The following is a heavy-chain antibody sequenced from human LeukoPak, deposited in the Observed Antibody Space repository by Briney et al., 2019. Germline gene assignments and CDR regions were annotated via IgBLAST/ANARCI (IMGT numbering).Heavy chain of an antibody. V-gene: IGHV5-51*01. CDR3: AIGRHCSSTSCLDGFDI. Sequence: GESLKISCQGSGYSFTSYWIGWVRQMPGKGLEWLGIIHPGDSETKYRPSFQGQVTLSADRSISTVYLQWGSLKASDTAMYYCAIGRHCSSTSCLDGFDIWGQGTMVIVSS. J-gene: IGHJ3*02. D-gene: IGHD2-2*01. CDR2: IHPGDSET. CDR1: GYSFTSYW.